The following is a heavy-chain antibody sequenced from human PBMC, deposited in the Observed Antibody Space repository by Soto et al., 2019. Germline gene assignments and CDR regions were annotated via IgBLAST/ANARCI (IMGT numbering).Heavy chain of an antibody. Sequence: GGSLRLSCAASGFTFSSYSMNWVRQAPGKGLEWVSSISSSSSYIYYADSVKGRFTISRDNAKNSLYLQMNSLRAEDTAVYYCAREYCSGGSCYLGGYNWFDPWGQGTLVTVSS. CDR3: AREYCSGGSCYLGGYNWFDP. V-gene: IGHV3-21*01. CDR1: GFTFSSYS. CDR2: ISSSSSYI. J-gene: IGHJ5*02. D-gene: IGHD2-15*01.